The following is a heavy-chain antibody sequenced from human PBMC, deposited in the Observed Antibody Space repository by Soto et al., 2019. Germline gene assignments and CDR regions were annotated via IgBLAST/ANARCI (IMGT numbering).Heavy chain of an antibody. J-gene: IGHJ6*02. CDR1: GFAFSIHW. D-gene: IGHD2-15*01. Sequence: EVQLVESGGEFIEPGGSLRLSSVASGFAFSIHWMYWVRKAPGKGLVWVSRINSDGTITTYADSVKGRFTISRDNAKNTLYLQMNSLRVEDTALYYCGRDPDQYSYYGLDVWGQGTTVIVS. CDR2: INSDGTIT. V-gene: IGHV3-74*01. CDR3: GRDPDQYSYYGLDV.